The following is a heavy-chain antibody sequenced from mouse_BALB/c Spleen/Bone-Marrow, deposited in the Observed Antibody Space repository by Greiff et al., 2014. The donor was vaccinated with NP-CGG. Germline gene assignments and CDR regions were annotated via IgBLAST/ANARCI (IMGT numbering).Heavy chain of an antibody. CDR3: ARSMIIYFAMDY. CDR2: INPSSNYT. V-gene: IGHV1-4*01. Sequence: VQLQESGAELARPGASLKMSCRTSGYTFTSYTVHWIKQRPGQGLEWIGYINPSSNYTNYNQKFKDKATLTADKSSNTAYMQPSSLTSEDSAVYYCARSMIIYFAMDYWGQGTSVTVFS. J-gene: IGHJ4*01. CDR1: GYTFTSYT. D-gene: IGHD2-3*01.